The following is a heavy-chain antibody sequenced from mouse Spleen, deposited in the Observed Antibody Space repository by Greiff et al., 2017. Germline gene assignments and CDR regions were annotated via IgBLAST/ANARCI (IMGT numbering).Heavy chain of an antibody. D-gene: IGHD2-1*01. CDR3: ASGYGNFFAY. J-gene: IGHJ3*01. Sequence: EVQLQQSGPELVKPGASVKISCKASGYTFTDYYMNWVKQSHGKSLEWIGDINPNNGGTSYNQKFKGKATLTVDKSSSTAYMELRSLTSEDSAVYYCASGYGNFFAYWGQGTLVTVSA. V-gene: IGHV1-26*01. CDR1: GYTFTDYY. CDR2: INPNNGGT.